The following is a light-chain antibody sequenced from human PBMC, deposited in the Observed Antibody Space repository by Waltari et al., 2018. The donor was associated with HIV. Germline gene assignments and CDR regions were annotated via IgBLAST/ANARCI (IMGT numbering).Light chain of an antibody. CDR3: QTWGTGIVV. CDR2: LNSDGSH. V-gene: IGLV4-69*01. Sequence: QLVLTHSPSASASLGASVMLTCSLSSGHSTYAITWHQQQPEKGPRFLMKLNSDGSHSKGDGIPDRFSGSSSGAERYLIISSLQSEDEADYYCQTWGTGIVVFGGGTKLNVL. J-gene: IGLJ2*01. CDR1: SGHSTYA.